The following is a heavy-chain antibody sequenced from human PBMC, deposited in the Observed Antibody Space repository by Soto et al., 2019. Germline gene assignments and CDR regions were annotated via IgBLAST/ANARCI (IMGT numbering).Heavy chain of an antibody. J-gene: IGHJ6*02. CDR3: VRGKDYYYGMDV. Sequence: ASGKVCCKASGYTFTNYYINWVRRATGQGLEWMGWVNPNSGNTGNAQKFQGRLTMTRNTAISTAYMELSSLTSEDTAVYYCVRGKDYYYGMDVWGQGTTVTVSS. CDR2: VNPNSGNT. CDR1: GYTFTNYY. V-gene: IGHV1-8*01.